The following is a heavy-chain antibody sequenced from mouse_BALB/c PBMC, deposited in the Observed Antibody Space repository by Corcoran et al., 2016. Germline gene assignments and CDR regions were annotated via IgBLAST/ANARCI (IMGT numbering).Heavy chain of an antibody. CDR1: GYTFTNYG. CDR3: AREPLAMDY. J-gene: IGHJ4*01. CDR2: INTYTGEP. Sequence: QIKLVQSGPELKKPRETVKISCKASGYTFTNYGMHWVKQAPGKGLKWMGWINTYTGEPTYADDFKGRFAFSLETSASTAYLQINNLKNEDTATEFWAREPLAMDYWGQGTSVTVSS. V-gene: IGHV9-3-1*01.